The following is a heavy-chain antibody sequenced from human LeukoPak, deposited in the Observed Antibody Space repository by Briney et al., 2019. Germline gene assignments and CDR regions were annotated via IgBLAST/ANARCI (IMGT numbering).Heavy chain of an antibody. Sequence: TGGSLRLSCTASGFTFSSTGMHWVRQAPGKGLDWVASTSYDGSSKKYVDSVKGRFTISRDNSKRTLYLQMNSLRSEDTAVYYCAKEGLRFFDFWGQGTLVTVSS. CDR3: AKEGLRFFDF. V-gene: IGHV3-30*18. D-gene: IGHD5-12*01. CDR2: TSYDGSSK. J-gene: IGHJ4*02. CDR1: GFTFSSTG.